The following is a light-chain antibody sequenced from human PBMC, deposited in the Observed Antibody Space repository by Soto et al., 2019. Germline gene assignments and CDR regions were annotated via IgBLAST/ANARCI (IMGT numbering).Light chain of an antibody. CDR3: QQRSNWPIT. V-gene: IGKV3-11*01. Sequence: EIVLTQSPATLSLSPGERATLSCRASQSVSSYLAWYQQKPGRAPRLLIYDAFNRATGIPARFSGSGSGTDFTLTISGLEPEDFAVYYCQQRSNWPITFGQGTRLEIK. CDR2: DAF. J-gene: IGKJ5*01. CDR1: QSVSSY.